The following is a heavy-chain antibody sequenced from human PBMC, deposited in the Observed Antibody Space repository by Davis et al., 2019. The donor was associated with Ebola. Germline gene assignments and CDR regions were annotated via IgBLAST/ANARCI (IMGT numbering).Heavy chain of an antibody. CDR2: ISGSGGST. D-gene: IGHD4-17*01. Sequence: GESLKISCAASGFTFSSYAMSWVRQAPGEGLEWVSAISGSGGSTYYADSVKGRFTISRDNSKNTLYLQMNSLRAEDTAVYYCAKDVGYGDYGVIADYFDYWGQGTLVTVSS. CDR1: GFTFSSYA. V-gene: IGHV3-23*01. J-gene: IGHJ4*02. CDR3: AKDVGYGDYGVIADYFDY.